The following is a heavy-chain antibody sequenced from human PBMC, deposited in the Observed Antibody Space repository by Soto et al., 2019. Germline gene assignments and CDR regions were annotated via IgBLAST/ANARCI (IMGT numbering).Heavy chain of an antibody. Sequence: QVQLVQSGAEVKKPGASVKVSCKTSGYTFATYGFSWVRQAPGQGLEWMGWSSAYNGNTDYAQKFQGRVTMTTDTSKSTAYMELRSLRSDDTAVYYCARWPLVVVTAYYFDYWGQGTLVTVSS. CDR1: GYTFATYG. CDR3: ARWPLVVVTAYYFDY. V-gene: IGHV1-18*01. D-gene: IGHD2-21*02. J-gene: IGHJ4*02. CDR2: SSAYNGNT.